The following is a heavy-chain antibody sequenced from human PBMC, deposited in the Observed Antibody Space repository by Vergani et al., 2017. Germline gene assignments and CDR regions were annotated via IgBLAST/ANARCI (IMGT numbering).Heavy chain of an antibody. Sequence: EVQLLESGGGLVQPGGSLRLSCAASGFTFSSYAMSWVRQAPGKGLEWVSAISGSGGRTYYADSVKGRFTISRDNSKNTLYLQLNSLRAEDTAVYYGARGTYYXFWSGYYTVWYYYYMDVWGKGSTVTGSS. J-gene: IGHJ6*03. CDR2: ISGSGGRT. D-gene: IGHD3-3*01. CDR3: ARGTYYXFWSGYYTVWYYYYMDV. CDR1: GFTFSSYA. V-gene: IGHV3-23*01.